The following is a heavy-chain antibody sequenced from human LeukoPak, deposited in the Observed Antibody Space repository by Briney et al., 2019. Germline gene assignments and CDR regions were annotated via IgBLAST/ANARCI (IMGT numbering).Heavy chain of an antibody. CDR2: IYWDDDK. D-gene: IGHD3-10*01. V-gene: IGHV2-5*02. CDR3: AHMFTYSEITMVRGVTITSVYYFDY. Sequence: SGPTLVNPTQTLTLTCTFSGFSLSTSGVGVGWIRQPPGKALEWLALIYWDDDKRYSPSLKSRLTITKDTSKNQVVLTMTNTDPVDTATYYCAHMFTYSEITMVRGVTITSVYYFDYWGQGTLVTVSS. CDR1: GFSLSTSGVG. J-gene: IGHJ4*02.